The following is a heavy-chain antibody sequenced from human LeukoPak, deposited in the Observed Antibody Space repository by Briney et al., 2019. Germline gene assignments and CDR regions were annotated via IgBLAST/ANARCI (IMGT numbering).Heavy chain of an antibody. CDR1: GGSFSGYY. D-gene: IGHD2/OR15-2a*01. CDR2: INRSGST. J-gene: IGHJ4*02. CDR3: ARVTGTRLS. Sequence: PSETLSLTCAVYGGSFSGYYWSWIRQPPGKGLEWIGEINRSGSTNYNPSLKSRVTISVDTSKNQFSLKLSSVTAADTAVYYCARVTGTRLSWGQGTLVTVSS. V-gene: IGHV4-34*01.